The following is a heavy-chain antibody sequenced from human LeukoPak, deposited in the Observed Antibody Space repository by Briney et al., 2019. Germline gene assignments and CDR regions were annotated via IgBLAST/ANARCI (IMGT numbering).Heavy chain of an antibody. CDR3: ARDGRLELRVGYYYYMDV. CDR2: IYTSGST. CDR1: GGSISSYY. J-gene: IGHJ6*03. V-gene: IGHV4-4*07. D-gene: IGHD1-7*01. Sequence: SETLSLTCTVSGGSISSYYWSWIRQPAGKGLEWIGRIYTSGSTNYNPSLKSRVTMSVDTSKNQFSLKLSSVTAADTAVYYCARDGRLELRVGYYYYMDVWGKGTTVTVSS.